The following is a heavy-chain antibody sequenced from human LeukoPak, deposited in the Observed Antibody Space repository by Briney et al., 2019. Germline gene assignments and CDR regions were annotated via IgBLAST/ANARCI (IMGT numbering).Heavy chain of an antibody. CDR3: ARGPGGILTGYYPYYFDY. V-gene: IGHV1-69*13. D-gene: IGHD3-9*01. CDR2: IIPIFGTA. Sequence: AASVKVSCKASGGTFSSYAISWVRQAPGQGLEWMGGIIPIFGTANYAQKFQGRVTITADESTSTAHMELSSLRSEDTAVYYCARGPGGILTGYYPYYFDYWGQGTLVTVSS. J-gene: IGHJ4*02. CDR1: GGTFSSYA.